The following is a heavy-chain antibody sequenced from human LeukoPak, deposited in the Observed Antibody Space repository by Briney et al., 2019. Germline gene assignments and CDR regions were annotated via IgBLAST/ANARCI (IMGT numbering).Heavy chain of an antibody. V-gene: IGHV3-21*01. Sequence: GGSLRLSCAASGFTFSSYSMNWVRQAPGKGLEWVSSISSSSSYIYYADSVKGRFTISRDNAKNSLYLQMNSLRAEDTAVYYCARDDIAAAGMNGMDVWGQGTTVTVSS. CDR1: GFTFSSYS. CDR2: ISSSSSYI. CDR3: ARDDIAAAGMNGMDV. D-gene: IGHD6-13*01. J-gene: IGHJ6*02.